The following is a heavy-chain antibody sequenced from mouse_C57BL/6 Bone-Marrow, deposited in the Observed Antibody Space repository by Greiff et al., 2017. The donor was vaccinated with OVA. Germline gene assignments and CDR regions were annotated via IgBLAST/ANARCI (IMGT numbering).Heavy chain of an antibody. CDR2: ISSGSSTI. CDR3: ARNYYGVAPGFFDY. V-gene: IGHV5-17*01. D-gene: IGHD1-1*01. Sequence: EVQLQESGGGLVKPGGSLKLSCAASGFTFSDYGMHWVRQAPEKGLEWVAYISSGSSTIYYADTVKGRFTISRDNAKNTLFLQMTSLRSEDTAMYYCARNYYGVAPGFFDYWGQGTTLTVSS. J-gene: IGHJ2*01. CDR1: GFTFSDYG.